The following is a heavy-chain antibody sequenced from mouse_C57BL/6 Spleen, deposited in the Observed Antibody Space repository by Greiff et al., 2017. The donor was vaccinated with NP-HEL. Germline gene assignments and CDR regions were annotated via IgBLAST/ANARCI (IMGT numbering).Heavy chain of an antibody. J-gene: IGHJ4*01. CDR2: ISSGGDYI. CDR1: GFTFSSYA. CDR3: TREGNSNSDYYAMDY. Sequence: EVMLVESGEGLVKPGGSLKLSCAASGFTFSSYAMSWVRQTPEKRLEWVAYISSGGDYIYYADTVKGRFTISRDNARNTLYLQMSSLKSEDTAMYYCTREGNSNSDYYAMDYWGQGTSVTVSS. V-gene: IGHV5-9-1*02. D-gene: IGHD2-5*01.